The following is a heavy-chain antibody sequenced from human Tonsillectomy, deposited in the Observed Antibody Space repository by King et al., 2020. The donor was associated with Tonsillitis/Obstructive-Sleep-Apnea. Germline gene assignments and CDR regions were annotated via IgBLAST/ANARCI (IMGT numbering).Heavy chain of an antibody. D-gene: IGHD3-16*01. CDR2: VYYRGST. CDR3: ASPDDHFSPYFHH. J-gene: IGHJ1*01. Sequence: HVQLQESGPGLVKPSETLSLTCTVSGGSIRSSYWSWIRQPPGRSLEWIGFVYYRGSTNYNPSLKSRVSMSVDTSKNQFSLILNSVTAADTAVYYCASPDDHFSPYFHHWGPGTLVTVSS. V-gene: IGHV4-59*08. CDR1: GGSIRSSY.